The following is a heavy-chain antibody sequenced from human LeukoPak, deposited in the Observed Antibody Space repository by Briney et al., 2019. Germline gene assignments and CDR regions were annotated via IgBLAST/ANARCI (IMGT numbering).Heavy chain of an antibody. CDR1: GFNFRSFG. CDR2: VSFERNDK. CDR3: ARDPLRRGTSYLDN. D-gene: IGHD1-26*01. J-gene: IGHJ4*02. V-gene: IGHV3-30*03. Sequence: GGSLRLSCAASGFNFRSFGFHWVRQAPGKGLEWLAIVSFERNDKYYADSGKGRFTISGDESKNTLYLQMNSLRSDDTAVYYCARDPLRRGTSYLDNWGQGTLVTVAS.